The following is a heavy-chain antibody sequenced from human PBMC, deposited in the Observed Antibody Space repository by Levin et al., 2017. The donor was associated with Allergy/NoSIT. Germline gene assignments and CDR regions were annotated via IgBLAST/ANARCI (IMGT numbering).Heavy chain of an antibody. V-gene: IGHV3-7*03. CDR1: GFTFSHSW. CDR3: VRDWDCSHSWGSQGPFDP. D-gene: IGHD2-21*01. CDR2: IKRDGSEK. J-gene: IGHJ5*02. Sequence: PGGSLRLSCVASGFTFSHSWMSWVRQGPGKGLEWVANIKRDGSEKYYVDSVKGRFTISRDNGNNLLFLQMNNLRVEDTGIYYCVRDWDCSHSWGSQGPFDPWGQGTQVTVSS.